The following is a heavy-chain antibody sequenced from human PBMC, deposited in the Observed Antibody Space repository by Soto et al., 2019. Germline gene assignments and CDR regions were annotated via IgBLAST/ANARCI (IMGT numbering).Heavy chain of an antibody. CDR1: GFTFSSFA. D-gene: IGHD6-19*01. V-gene: IGHV3-48*03. Sequence: PRGSLRLSCAASGFTFSSFAMNWVRQAPGKGLEWVSYISSSGSTIYYADSVKGRFTISRDNAKNSLYLQMNSLRAEDTAVYYCARDPPVAGISFDYWGQGTLVTVSS. CDR2: ISSSGSTI. J-gene: IGHJ4*02. CDR3: ARDPPVAGISFDY.